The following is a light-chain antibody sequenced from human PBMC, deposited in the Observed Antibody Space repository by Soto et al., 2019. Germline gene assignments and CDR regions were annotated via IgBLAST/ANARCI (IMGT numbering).Light chain of an antibody. Sequence: ETVMTQSPATLSVSPGERATLSCRAGQSISNNLAWYQQNPGQAPRLLIYGATTRATGIPSRFSGSGSGTEFTLTISSLQSEDFAVYYCQQSNNWPLTFGGGTKVEIK. CDR1: QSISNN. CDR2: GAT. CDR3: QQSNNWPLT. J-gene: IGKJ4*01. V-gene: IGKV3-15*01.